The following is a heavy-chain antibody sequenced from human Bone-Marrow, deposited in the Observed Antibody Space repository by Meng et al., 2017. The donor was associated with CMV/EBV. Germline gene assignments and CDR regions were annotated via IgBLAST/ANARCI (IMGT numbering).Heavy chain of an antibody. CDR3: ASEEVSH. D-gene: IGHD3-10*01. CDR1: GYTFTGNGNY. Sequence: ASVKVSCKTSGYTFTGNGNYMHWVRQAPGQGLEWMGWITPNSGGTKNAQKFQGRVTMTRDTSINTIYLELSRLTSDDTAVYYCASEEVSHWGQGTLVTVSS. V-gene: IGHV1-2*02. CDR2: ITPNSGGT. J-gene: IGHJ1*01.